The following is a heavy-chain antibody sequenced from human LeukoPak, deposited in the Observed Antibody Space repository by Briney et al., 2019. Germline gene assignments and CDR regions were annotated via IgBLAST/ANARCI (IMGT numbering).Heavy chain of an antibody. CDR3: ARRGGGYDFDY. Sequence: PGGSLRLSCAASGFSFSSYAMHWVRQAPGKGLEWVAVISYDGSTKYYADSVKGRFTISRDNSQNTLYLQMNSLRAEDTAVYYCARRGGGYDFDYWGQGTLVTVSS. V-gene: IGHV3-30-3*01. D-gene: IGHD5-12*01. J-gene: IGHJ4*02. CDR1: GFSFSSYA. CDR2: ISYDGSTK.